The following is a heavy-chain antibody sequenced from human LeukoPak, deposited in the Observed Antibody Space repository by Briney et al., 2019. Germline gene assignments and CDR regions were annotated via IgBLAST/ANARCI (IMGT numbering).Heavy chain of an antibody. V-gene: IGHV1-46*01. CDR3: ARGPRAASWFDP. D-gene: IGHD6-25*01. CDR2: INPSGGST. J-gene: IGHJ5*02. CDR1: GYTFTSYY. Sequence: ASVKVSCKASGYTFTSYYVHWVRQAPGQGLEWMGIINPSGGSTSYAQKFQGRVTMTRDMSTSTVYMELSRLRSEDTAVYYCARGPRAASWFDPWGQGTLVTVSS.